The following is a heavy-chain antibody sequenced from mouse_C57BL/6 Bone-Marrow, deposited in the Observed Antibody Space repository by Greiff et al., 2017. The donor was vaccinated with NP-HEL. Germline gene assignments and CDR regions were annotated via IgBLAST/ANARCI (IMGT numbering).Heavy chain of an antibody. Sequence: QVQLKQSGAELVRPGTSVKVSCKASGYAFTNYLIEWVKQRPGQGLEWIGVINPGSGGTKYNEKVKGKATLTADKSSSTAYMQLSSLTSEDSAVYFCARGGIYYDYAWFAYWGQGTLVTVSA. CDR1: GYAFTNYL. J-gene: IGHJ3*01. CDR2: INPGSGGT. CDR3: ARGGIYYDYAWFAY. D-gene: IGHD2-4*01. V-gene: IGHV1-54*01.